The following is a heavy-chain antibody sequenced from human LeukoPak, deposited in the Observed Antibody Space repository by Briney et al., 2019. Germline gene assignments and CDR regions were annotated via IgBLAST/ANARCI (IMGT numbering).Heavy chain of an antibody. CDR1: GFTFSNAW. J-gene: IGHJ4*02. Sequence: PGGSLRLSCAASGFTFSNAWMSWVRQAPGKGLEWVSYISSSGSTIYYADSVKGRFTISRDNAKNSLYLQMNSLRAEDTAVYYCARVRYSSSPYWGQGTLVTVSS. CDR2: ISSSGSTI. CDR3: ARVRYSSSPY. V-gene: IGHV3-11*04. D-gene: IGHD6-6*01.